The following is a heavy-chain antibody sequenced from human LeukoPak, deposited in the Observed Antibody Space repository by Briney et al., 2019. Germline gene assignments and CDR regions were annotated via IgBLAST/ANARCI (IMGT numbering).Heavy chain of an antibody. CDR1: GYTFTGYY. CDR2: INPNSGGT. Sequence: ASVKVPCKASGYTFTGYYMHWVRQAPGQGLEWMGRINPNSGGTNYAQKFQGRVTMTRDTCISTAYMELSRLRSDDTAVYYCARPVLKGYDNCGYWGQGTLVTVSS. CDR3: ARPVLKGYDNCGY. D-gene: IGHD1-20*01. J-gene: IGHJ4*02. V-gene: IGHV1-2*06.